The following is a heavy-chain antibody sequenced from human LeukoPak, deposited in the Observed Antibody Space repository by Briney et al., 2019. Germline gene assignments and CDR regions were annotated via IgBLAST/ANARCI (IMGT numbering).Heavy chain of an antibody. V-gene: IGHV4-59*02. CDR2: MYYSGST. Sequence: SETLSLTCTVSGGSVSSYFCSWIRQPPGKGLEWIGYMYYSGSTNYNPSLKSRVTMSVDTSKNQFSLQLSSVTAADTAVYYCARLDNARGAFDYWGQGTLVTVSS. CDR1: GGSVSSYF. D-gene: IGHD2-2*03. J-gene: IGHJ4*02. CDR3: ARLDNARGAFDY.